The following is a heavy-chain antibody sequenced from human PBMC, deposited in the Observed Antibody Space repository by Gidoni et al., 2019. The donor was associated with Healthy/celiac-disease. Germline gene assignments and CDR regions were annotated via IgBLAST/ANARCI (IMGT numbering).Heavy chain of an antibody. CDR3: ARVLVYSMVTWYFDY. Sequence: EVQLVESGGGLVQPGGSLRLSCAASAFTFSNYWMHWVRQAPGKGLVWVSRISSDESSSSYADSVKGRFTISRDNAKNTLYLQMNSLRAEDTAVYYCARVLVYSMVTWYFDYWGQGTLVTVSS. V-gene: IGHV3-74*02. CDR2: ISSDESSS. CDR1: AFTFSNYW. J-gene: IGHJ4*02. D-gene: IGHD5-18*01.